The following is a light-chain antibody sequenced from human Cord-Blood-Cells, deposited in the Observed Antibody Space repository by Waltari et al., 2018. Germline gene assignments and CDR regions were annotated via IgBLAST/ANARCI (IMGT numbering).Light chain of an antibody. CDR2: DVS. Sequence: QSALPQPASVSGSPGQSITISCPGTSSDVGGYNYVSWYQQHPGKAPKLMIYDVSNRPSGVSNRFSGSKSGNTASLTISGLQAEDEADYYCSSYTSSSTLVFGGGTKLTVL. CDR1: SSDVGGYNY. V-gene: IGLV2-14*01. CDR3: SSYTSSSTLV. J-gene: IGLJ3*02.